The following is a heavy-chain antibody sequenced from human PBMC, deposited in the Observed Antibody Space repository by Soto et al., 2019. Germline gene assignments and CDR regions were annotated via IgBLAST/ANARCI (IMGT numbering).Heavy chain of an antibody. CDR1: GYTFTSYG. Sequence: ASVKVSCKASGYTFTSYGISWVRQAPGQGLEWMGWISAYNGNTNYAQKLQGRVTMTTDTSTSTAYMKQRSLRSDDTAVFYFARSPPGIALPVKGNGFDPWGQETLDTVSS. V-gene: IGHV1-18*01. D-gene: IGHD6-19*01. CDR3: ARSPPGIALPVKGNGFDP. J-gene: IGHJ5*02. CDR2: ISAYNGNT.